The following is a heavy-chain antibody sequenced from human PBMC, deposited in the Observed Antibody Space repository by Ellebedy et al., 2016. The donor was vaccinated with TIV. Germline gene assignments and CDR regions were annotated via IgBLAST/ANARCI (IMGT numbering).Heavy chain of an antibody. D-gene: IGHD2-2*01. V-gene: IGHV3-7*01. Sequence: GGSLRLXCAASGFTFSSYWMSWVRQAPGKGLEWVANMKPDGSEKYYVDSVKGRFTISRDNAKNSVFLQMNSLRAEDTAVYYCARAICSTISCYYNWFNPWGQGTLVTVSS. CDR1: GFTFSSYW. J-gene: IGHJ5*02. CDR3: ARAICSTISCYYNWFNP. CDR2: MKPDGSEK.